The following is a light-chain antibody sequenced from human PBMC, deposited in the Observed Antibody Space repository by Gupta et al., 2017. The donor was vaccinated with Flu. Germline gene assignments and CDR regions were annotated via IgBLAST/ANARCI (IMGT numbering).Light chain of an antibody. CDR1: QGISNY. CDR3: QKTNSPPWT. V-gene: IGKV1-27*01. J-gene: IGKJ1*01. CDR2: AAS. Sequence: DIQMTQSPSSLSASVGDRFTIPCRASQGISNYLAWYQQKPGKVPKLLIYAASTLQSGVPSRFSGSKSVTDFTLTISSLQPEDVATYYCQKTNSPPWTFGQGTKVEIK.